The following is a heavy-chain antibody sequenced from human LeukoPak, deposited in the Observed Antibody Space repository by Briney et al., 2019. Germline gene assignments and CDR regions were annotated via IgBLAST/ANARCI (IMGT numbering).Heavy chain of an antibody. CDR1: GGSISSFY. CDR3: ARRAVDNSYYYYMDV. V-gene: IGHV4-4*07. D-gene: IGHD6-19*01. Sequence: SETLSLTCSVSGGSISSFYCNWMRQPAGKGLEWIGRIYTSGTTTYNPSLKSRVTMSVDTSKNQFSLKLSSVTAADTAVYYCARRAVDNSYYYYMDVWGKGTTVTVSS. J-gene: IGHJ6*03. CDR2: IYTSGTT.